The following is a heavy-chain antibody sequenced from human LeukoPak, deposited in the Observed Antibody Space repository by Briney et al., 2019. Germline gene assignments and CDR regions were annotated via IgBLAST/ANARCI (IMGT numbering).Heavy chain of an antibody. D-gene: IGHD3-10*01. V-gene: IGHV4-59*12. CDR1: GGSMNPYY. CDR3: AREGGNYYGSGSYGGYYYYLDV. CDR2: IYFTGST. Sequence: SETLSLTCTVSGGSMNPYYWTWVRQSPGKGLEWIGYIYFTGSTTYNPSLKSRVTFSVDRSTNQFSLKLTSVTAADTAVYYCAREGGNYYGSGSYGGYYYYLDVWGKGTTVTVSS. J-gene: IGHJ6*03.